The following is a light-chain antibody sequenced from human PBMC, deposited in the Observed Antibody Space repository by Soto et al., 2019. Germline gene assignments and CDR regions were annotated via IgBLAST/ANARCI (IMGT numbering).Light chain of an antibody. J-gene: IGKJ5*01. CDR3: QQYNSYYPRIT. Sequence: AIQMTQSPFSLSASVGDRVTITCRASQGIRDDLSWYQQKAGKAPKLLIYDASSLESGVPSRFSGSGSGTEFTLTISSLQPDDFATYYCQQYNSYYPRITFGQGTRLEIX. CDR1: QGIRDD. V-gene: IGKV1-13*02. CDR2: DAS.